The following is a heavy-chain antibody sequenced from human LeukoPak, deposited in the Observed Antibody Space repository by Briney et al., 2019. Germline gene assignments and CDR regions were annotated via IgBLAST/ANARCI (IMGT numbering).Heavy chain of an antibody. D-gene: IGHD1-26*01. Sequence: ASVKVSCKVSGYTLTELSMHWVRRAPGKGLEWVGGYDPEDGETIYAQNFQGRVTMTEDTSTDTAYMELSSLRSEDTAVYYCTTAFRSRTLDYWGQGTLVTVSS. J-gene: IGHJ4*02. CDR2: YDPEDGET. CDR1: GYTLTELS. CDR3: TTAFRSRTLDY. V-gene: IGHV1-24*01.